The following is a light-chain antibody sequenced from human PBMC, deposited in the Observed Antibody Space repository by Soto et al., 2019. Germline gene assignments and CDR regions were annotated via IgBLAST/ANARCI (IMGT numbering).Light chain of an antibody. CDR3: SSFTSRFTFV. CDR1: SSNIGSNT. J-gene: IGLJ1*01. V-gene: IGLV1-44*01. CDR2: SNH. Sequence: SVLTQPPSASGTPGQRVTISCSGSSSNIGSNTVNWYQQLPGTAPKLLMYSNHQRPSGVPDRFSGSKSGTSASLTISGLQAEDEADYYCSSFTSRFTFVFGTGTKVTVL.